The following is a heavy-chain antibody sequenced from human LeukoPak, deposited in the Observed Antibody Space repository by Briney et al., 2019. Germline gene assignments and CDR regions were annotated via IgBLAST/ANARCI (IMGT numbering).Heavy chain of an antibody. V-gene: IGHV4-4*07. CDR2: IYTSGST. Sequence: SETLSLTCTVSGGSISSYYWSWIRQPAGKGLEWIGRIYTSGSTNYNPSLKSRVTMSVDTSKNQFSLKLSSVTAADTALYYCATGRDGYMRSPLLIDYWGQGSLVTVSS. CDR1: GGSISSYY. J-gene: IGHJ4*02. D-gene: IGHD5-24*01. CDR3: ATGRDGYMRSPLLIDY.